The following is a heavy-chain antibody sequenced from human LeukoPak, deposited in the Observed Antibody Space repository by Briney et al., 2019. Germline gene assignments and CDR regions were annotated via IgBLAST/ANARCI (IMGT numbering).Heavy chain of an antibody. CDR1: GGSISSANW. CDR3: ARGAVLPIGDYFDY. V-gene: IGHV4-4*02. J-gene: IGHJ4*02. Sequence: SETLSLTCAISGGSISSANWWSWVRRPPGKGLEWIGEIYHDGSTNYNPSLKSRVTISIDKSKTHFSLKLSSVTAADTAVYYCARGAVLPIGDYFDYWGQGTLVTVSS. CDR2: IYHDGST. D-gene: IGHD3-10*01.